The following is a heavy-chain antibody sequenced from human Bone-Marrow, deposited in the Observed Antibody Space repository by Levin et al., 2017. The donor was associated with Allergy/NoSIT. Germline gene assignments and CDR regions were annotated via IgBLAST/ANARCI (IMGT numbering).Heavy chain of an antibody. J-gene: IGHJ4*02. V-gene: IGHV1-69*06. CDR2: IVPIFGTT. D-gene: IGHD3/OR15-3a*01. CDR1: GGIFSTYV. CDR3: AGSSSGTGHFDS. Sequence: SVKVSCKASGGIFSTYVISWVRQAPGQGLEWVGGIVPIFGTTHNAQKLQGRITITADTSTSTAYMELSGLGSEDTAVYYCAGSSSGTGHFDSWGQGTLVTVSS.